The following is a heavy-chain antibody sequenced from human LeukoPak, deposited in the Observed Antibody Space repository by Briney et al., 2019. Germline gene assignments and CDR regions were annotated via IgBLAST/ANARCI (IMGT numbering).Heavy chain of an antibody. V-gene: IGHV3-15*01. D-gene: IGHD2-21*02. Sequence: NTGGSLRLSCAASGFTFSNAWMSWVRQAPGKGLEWVGRIKSKTDGGTTDYAAPVKGRFTITRDDSKNTLYLQMNSLKTEDTAVYYCTTGRDCGGDCYWFDPWGQGTLVTVSS. CDR2: IKSKTDGGTT. J-gene: IGHJ5*02. CDR3: TTGRDCGGDCYWFDP. CDR1: GFTFSNAW.